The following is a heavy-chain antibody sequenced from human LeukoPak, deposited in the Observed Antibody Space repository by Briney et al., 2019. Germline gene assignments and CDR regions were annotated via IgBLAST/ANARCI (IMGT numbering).Heavy chain of an antibody. CDR1: GYSISSGYY. Sequence: PSETLSLTCAVSGYSISSGYYWGWIRQPPGKGLEWIGSIHHSGSTYYNPSLKSRVTISVDTSKNQFSLKLSSVTAADTAVYYCASDLFRSSTVVTPASFDYWGQGTLVTVSS. D-gene: IGHD4-23*01. CDR2: IHHSGST. V-gene: IGHV4-38-2*01. J-gene: IGHJ4*02. CDR3: ASDLFRSSTVVTPASFDY.